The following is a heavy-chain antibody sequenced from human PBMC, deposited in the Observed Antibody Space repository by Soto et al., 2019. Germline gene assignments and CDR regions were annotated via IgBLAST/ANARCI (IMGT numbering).Heavy chain of an antibody. V-gene: IGHV3-23*01. CDR1: GFTFSNYA. CDR2: ITGSGDYT. J-gene: IGHJ4*02. Sequence: GSLRLSCAASGFTFSNYAMSWVRQAPGKGLEWVSSITGSGDYTYYADSVKGRFTISRDNSKNTLYLQMNSLRAEDTAVYYCAKARYYDSTGYLYYFDYWGQGTLVTVSS. CDR3: AKARYYDSTGYLYYFDY. D-gene: IGHD3-22*01.